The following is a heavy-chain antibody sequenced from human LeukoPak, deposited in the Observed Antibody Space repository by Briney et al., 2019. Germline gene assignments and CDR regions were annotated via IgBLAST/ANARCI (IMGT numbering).Heavy chain of an antibody. Sequence: GGSLRLSCAASGFTLSSYWMSWVRQAPGKGREGVANIKQDGSEKYYVDSVKGRFTISRDNAKNSLYLQMNSLRAEDTAVYYCARDVWGTLPDAFDIWGQGTMVTVSS. CDR3: ARDVWGTLPDAFDI. D-gene: IGHD1-14*01. V-gene: IGHV3-7*01. J-gene: IGHJ3*02. CDR1: GFTLSSYW. CDR2: IKQDGSEK.